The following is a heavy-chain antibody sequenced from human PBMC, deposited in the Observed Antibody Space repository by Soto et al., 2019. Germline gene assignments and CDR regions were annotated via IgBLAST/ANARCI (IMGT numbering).Heavy chain of an antibody. CDR2: INPNSGGT. CDR3: ARDWLEYSSSEYYYYYGMDV. J-gene: IGHJ6*02. CDR1: GYTFTGYY. Sequence: QVQLVQSGAEVKKPGASVKVSCKASGYTFTGYYMHWVRQAPGQGLEWMGWINPNSGGTNYAQKFQGWVTMTRDTSISTAYMELSRLRSDDTAVYYCARDWLEYSSSEYYYYYGMDVWGQGTTVTVSS. V-gene: IGHV1-2*04. D-gene: IGHD6-6*01.